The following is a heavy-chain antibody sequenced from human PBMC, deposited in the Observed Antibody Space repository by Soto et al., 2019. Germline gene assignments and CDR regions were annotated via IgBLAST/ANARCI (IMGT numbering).Heavy chain of an antibody. D-gene: IGHD5-12*01. CDR2: ISAYNGNT. Sequence: ASVKVSCKASGYTFTSYGISWVRQAPGQGLEWMGWISAYNGNTNYAQKLQGRVTMTTDTSTSTAYMELRSLRSDDTAVYYCARDSLGRDGYNHCVYWGQGTLVTVSS. CDR1: GYTFTSYG. V-gene: IGHV1-18*01. J-gene: IGHJ4*02. CDR3: ARDSLGRDGYNHCVY.